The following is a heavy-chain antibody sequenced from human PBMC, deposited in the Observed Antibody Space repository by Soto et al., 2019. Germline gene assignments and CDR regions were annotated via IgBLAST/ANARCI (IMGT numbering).Heavy chain of an antibody. J-gene: IGHJ3*02. CDR3: TTGRAAAGDAFDI. CDR1: GFTFSNAW. V-gene: IGHV3-15*01. CDR2: IKSKTDGETT. D-gene: IGHD6-13*01. Sequence: GGSLRLSCAASGFTFSNAWMSWVRQAPGKGLEWVGRIKSKTDGETTDYAAPVKGRFTISRDDSKNTLYLQMNSLKTEDSAVYSCTTGRAAAGDAFDIWGQGTMVTVSS.